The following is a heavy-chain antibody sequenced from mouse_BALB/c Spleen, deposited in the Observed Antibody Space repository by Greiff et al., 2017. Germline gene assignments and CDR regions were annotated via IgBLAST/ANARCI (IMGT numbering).Heavy chain of an antibody. CDR2: INPSSGYT. J-gene: IGHJ3*01. CDR1: GYTFTSYT. V-gene: IGHV1-4*01. CDR3: ARGDGDYDVLFAY. Sequence: LQESGAELARPGASVKMSCKASGYTFTSYTMHWVKQRPGQGLEWIGYINPSSGYTNYNQKFKDKATLTADKSSSTAYMQLSSLTSEDSAVYYCARGDGDYDVLFAYWGQGTLVTVSA. D-gene: IGHD2-4*01.